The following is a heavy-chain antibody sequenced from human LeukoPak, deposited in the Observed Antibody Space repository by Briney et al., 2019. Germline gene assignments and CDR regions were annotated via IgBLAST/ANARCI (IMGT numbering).Heavy chain of an antibody. D-gene: IGHD2-15*01. J-gene: IGHJ6*02. CDR1: GSNVTYNY. CDR2: IDSGGTT. V-gene: IGHV3-53*04. Sequence: GGSLRLSCVASGSNVTYNYMTWVRQAPGKGLEWVSLIDSGGTTYYADSLKSRFTISRHSPNNTLFLQMNNLRPEDTAVYYCARTPYYYDMDVWGPGTTVTVSS. CDR3: ARTPYYYDMDV.